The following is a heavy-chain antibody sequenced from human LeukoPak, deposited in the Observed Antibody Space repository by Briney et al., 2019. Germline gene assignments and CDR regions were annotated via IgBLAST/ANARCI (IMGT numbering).Heavy chain of an antibody. Sequence: ASVKVSYKASGGTFSSYAISWVRQAPGQGLEWMGGIIPIFGTANYARKFQGRVTITTDESTSTAYMELSSLRSEDTAVYYCARVLILTGTTSVLGAFDIWGQGTMVTVSS. V-gene: IGHV1-69*05. CDR2: IIPIFGTA. CDR3: ARVLILTGTTSVLGAFDI. D-gene: IGHD1-20*01. J-gene: IGHJ3*02. CDR1: GGTFSSYA.